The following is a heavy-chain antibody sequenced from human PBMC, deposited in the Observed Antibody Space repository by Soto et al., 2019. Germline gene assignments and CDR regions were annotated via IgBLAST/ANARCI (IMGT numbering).Heavy chain of an antibody. CDR1: GGTFSRYA. V-gene: IGHV1-69*01. J-gene: IGHJ3*02. CDR2: IIPLFGTT. CDR3: ARGGVLYDWDFDI. D-gene: IGHD1-1*01. Sequence: QVQLVQSGAEVTKPGSSVKVSCKASGGTFSRYAISWVRQAPGQGLEWIGGIIPLFGTTNYAQKFQDRVTITADESTSTANVDLSSLRFEDTAVYYCARGGVLYDWDFDIWGQGTMVTVSS.